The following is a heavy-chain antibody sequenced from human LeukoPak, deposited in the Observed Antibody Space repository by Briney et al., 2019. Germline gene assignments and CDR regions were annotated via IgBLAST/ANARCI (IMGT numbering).Heavy chain of an antibody. D-gene: IGHD3-10*01. V-gene: IGHV4-34*01. CDR2: INHSEST. CDR3: ARGAARYYYGSGSYYVFRY. J-gene: IGHJ4*02. Sequence: SETLSLTCAVYGWTFSGYYLSWIRQPPGKGLKWIGEINHSESTNYNPSIKSRVPISVDTSKTQISLKLSTVTAADTAVYYCARGAARYYYGSGSYYVFRYWGQGTLVTVSS. CDR1: GWTFSGYY.